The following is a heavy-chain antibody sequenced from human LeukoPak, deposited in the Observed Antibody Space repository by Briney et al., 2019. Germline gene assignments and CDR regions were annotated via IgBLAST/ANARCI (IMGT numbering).Heavy chain of an antibody. J-gene: IGHJ5*02. CDR1: GYTFTGYY. Sequence: ASVKVSCKASGYTFTGYYMHWVRQAPGQGLEWMGWISAYNGNTNYAQKLQGRVTMTTDTSTGTAYMELRSLRSDDTAVYYCASYKKGGRYSSGWYPFDPWGQGTLVTVSS. CDR2: ISAYNGNT. CDR3: ASYKKGGRYSSGWYPFDP. V-gene: IGHV1-18*04. D-gene: IGHD6-19*01.